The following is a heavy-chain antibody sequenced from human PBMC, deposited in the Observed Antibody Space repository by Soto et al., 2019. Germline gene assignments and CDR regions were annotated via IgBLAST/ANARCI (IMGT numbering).Heavy chain of an antibody. J-gene: IGHJ4*02. CDR1: GGSFNNYF. V-gene: IGHV4-34*01. CDR2: INHSGSS. CDR3: ARGLTPSVVVTANRPFDY. Sequence: SETLSLTCAVNGGSFNNYFWTWIRQSPGTGLEWIGEINHSGSSNYSLSLKSRVTMSVDTSKNQFSLKLTSVTAADTAVYYCARGLTPSVVVTANRPFDYWGQGTQVTVSS. D-gene: IGHD2-21*02.